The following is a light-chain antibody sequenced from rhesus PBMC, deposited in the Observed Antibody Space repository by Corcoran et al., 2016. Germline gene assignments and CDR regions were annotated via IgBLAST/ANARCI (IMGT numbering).Light chain of an antibody. J-gene: IGKJ2*01. Sequence: DIVMTQTPLSLPVTPGEPASISCRSSQSLLDSEDGTTYLDWYLQKPGQSPQLLSYEVSNRASGVPDRFSGSGSDTDFTLKISRVEAEDVGVYYCMQALEFPYSFGQGTKVEIK. CDR2: EVS. CDR1: QSLLDSEDGTTY. CDR3: MQALEFPYS. V-gene: IGKV2-104*02.